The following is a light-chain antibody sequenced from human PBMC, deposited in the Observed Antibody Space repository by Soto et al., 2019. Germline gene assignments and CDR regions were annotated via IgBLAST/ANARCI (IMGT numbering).Light chain of an antibody. Sequence: DIQMTPSPSTLSGSVGARVTITCRASQTISSWLAWYQQKPGKAPKLLIYKASTLKSGVPSRFSGSGSGTEFTLTISSLQPDDFATYYCQRYNSYSEAFGQGTKVDIK. CDR3: QRYNSYSEA. CDR1: QTISSW. V-gene: IGKV1-5*03. CDR2: KAS. J-gene: IGKJ1*01.